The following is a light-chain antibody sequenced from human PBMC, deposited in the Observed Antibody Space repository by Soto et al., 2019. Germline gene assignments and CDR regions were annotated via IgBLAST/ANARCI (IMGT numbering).Light chain of an antibody. J-gene: IGKJ4*01. Sequence: EIAMTQSPASLSVSPVYRATLSCRASQSLSDTLAWYQQKPGQAPRLLIYGASTRAPGFPARFSGSGSGTDFTLTISRLEPEDFAVYYCQQYGSSPLTFGGGTKVDIK. CDR1: QSLSDT. V-gene: IGKV3-15*01. CDR3: QQYGSSPLT. CDR2: GAS.